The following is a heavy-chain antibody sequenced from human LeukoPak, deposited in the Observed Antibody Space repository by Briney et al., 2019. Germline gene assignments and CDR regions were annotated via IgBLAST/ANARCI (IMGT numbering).Heavy chain of an antibody. Sequence: ASVKVSCKASGYTFTSYYMHWVRQAPGQGLEWMGIINPSGGSTIYAQKFQGRVTMTEDTSTDTAYMELSSLRSEDTAVYYCATFRLAVVVMNHLYFDYWGQGTLVTVSS. CDR3: ATFRLAVVVMNHLYFDY. CDR1: GYTFTSYY. J-gene: IGHJ4*02. V-gene: IGHV1-46*01. CDR2: INPSGGST. D-gene: IGHD3-22*01.